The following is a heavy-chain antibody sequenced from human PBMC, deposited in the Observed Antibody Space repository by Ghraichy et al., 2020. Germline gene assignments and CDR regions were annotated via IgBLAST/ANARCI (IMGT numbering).Heavy chain of an antibody. V-gene: IGHV6-1*01. D-gene: IGHD1-20*01. CDR2: TFYRSKWYS. J-gene: IGHJ3*02. CDR3: ARGDESLTGSTGVFDI. Sequence: SQTLSLTCSISGDSVSRYTTAWNWIRQSPSRGLEWLGRTFYRSKWYSDYALSVKSRITINPDTSKNQFSLQLNSVTPEDTAVYYCARGDESLTGSTGVFDIWGQGTMVTVSS. CDR1: GDSVSRYTTA.